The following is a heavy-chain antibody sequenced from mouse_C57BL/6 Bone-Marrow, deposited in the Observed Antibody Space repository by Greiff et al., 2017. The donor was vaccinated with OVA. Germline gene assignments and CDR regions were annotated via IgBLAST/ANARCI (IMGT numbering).Heavy chain of an antibody. CDR3: PTGKDY. CDR2: IRNQDNNHAT. D-gene: IGHD4-1*02. Sequence: DVTLVESGGGLVQPGGSMKLSCAASGFTFRAAWLGWVRQSPGKGLEWFAEIRNQDNNHATYYAESVKGRFTISRDDAKSSVYQQMNSVRAEETGIYYCPTGKDYWGQGTTLTVTS. V-gene: IGHV6-6*01. CDR1: GFTFRAAW. J-gene: IGHJ2*01.